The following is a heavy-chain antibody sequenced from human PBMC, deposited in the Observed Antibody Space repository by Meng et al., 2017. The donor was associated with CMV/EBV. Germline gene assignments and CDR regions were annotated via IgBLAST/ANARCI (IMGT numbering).Heavy chain of an antibody. D-gene: IGHD1-26*01. J-gene: IGHJ3*02. Sequence: GGSLRLSCAASGFTFSSYGMHWVRQAPGKGLEWVAFIRYDGSNKYYADSVKGRFTISRDNSKNTLYLQMNSLRSEDTAVYYCARGTGIVGATGAFDIWGQGTMVTVSS. CDR1: GFTFSSYG. CDR3: ARGTGIVGATGAFDI. V-gene: IGHV3-30*02. CDR2: IRYDGSNK.